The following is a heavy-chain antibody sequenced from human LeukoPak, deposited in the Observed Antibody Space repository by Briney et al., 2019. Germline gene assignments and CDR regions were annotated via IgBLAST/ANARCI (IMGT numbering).Heavy chain of an antibody. CDR3: ARDPRYSPGVGYFDY. D-gene: IGHD6-13*01. J-gene: IGHJ4*02. CDR1: GGTFSSYA. CDR2: IIPIFGTA. Sequence: APVKVSCKASGGTFSSYAIIWVRQAPGQGLEWLGGIIPIFGTANYAQKFQGRVTITADKSTSTAYMELSSLRSEDTAVYYCARDPRYSPGVGYFDYWGQGTLVTVSS. V-gene: IGHV1-69*06.